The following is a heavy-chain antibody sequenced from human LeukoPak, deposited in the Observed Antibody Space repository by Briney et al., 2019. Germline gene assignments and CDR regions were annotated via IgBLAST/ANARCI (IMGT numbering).Heavy chain of an antibody. J-gene: IGHJ6*03. CDR2: IKQDGSEK. CDR3: ARDCVENHPYYYYYYMDV. V-gene: IGHV3-7*01. D-gene: IGHD1-14*01. CDR1: GFTFSSYW. Sequence: GGSLRLSCAASGFTFSSYWMSWVRQAPGKGLEWVANIKQDGSEKYYVGSVKGRFTISRDNAKNSLYLQMNSLRAEDTAVYYCARDCVENHPYYYYYYMDVWGKGTTVTVSS.